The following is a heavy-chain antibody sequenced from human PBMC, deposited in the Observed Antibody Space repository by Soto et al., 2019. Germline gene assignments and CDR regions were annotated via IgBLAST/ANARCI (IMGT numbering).Heavy chain of an antibody. V-gene: IGHV4-34*01. CDR2: INHRGST. CDR3: AARDPAAGLDI. J-gene: IGHJ3*02. D-gene: IGHD6-13*01. CDR1: GGSFSGYY. Sequence: QVQLQQWGEGLLKPSETLSLTCAVYGGSFSGYYWSWIRQPPGKGLEWIGEINHRGSTNYNPSLKSRVTISLDASKNQFSRKLSAVTAAGTAVYYRAARDPAAGLDIWGQGTMVTVSS.